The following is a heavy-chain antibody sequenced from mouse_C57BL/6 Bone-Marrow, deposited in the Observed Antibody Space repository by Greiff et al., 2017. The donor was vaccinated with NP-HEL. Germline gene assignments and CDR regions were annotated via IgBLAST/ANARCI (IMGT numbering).Heavy chain of an antibody. V-gene: IGHV1-64*01. CDR2: IHPNSGST. J-gene: IGHJ1*03. D-gene: IGHD2-1*01. Sequence: QVQLQPPGAELVKPGASVKLSCKASGYTFTSYWMHWVKQRPGQGLEWIGMIHPNSGSTNYNEKFKSKATLTVDKSSSTAYMQLSSLTSEDSAVYYAAKYYGSDWYFGGWGTGATVTVAS. CDR3: AKYYGSDWYFGG. CDR1: GYTFTSYW.